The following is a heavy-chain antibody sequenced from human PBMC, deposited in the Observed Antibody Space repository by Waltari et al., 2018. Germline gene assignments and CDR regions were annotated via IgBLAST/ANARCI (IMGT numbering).Heavy chain of an antibody. CDR2: IYYSGST. CDR1: GGSISSGDYY. V-gene: IGHV4-30-4*08. Sequence: QVQLQESGPGLVKPSQTLSLTCTVSGGSISSGDYYWSWIRQPPGKGLEWIGYIYYSGSTYYNPSLKSRVTISVDTSKSQFSLKLSSVTAADTSMYYCVRHARTTSGGKHFDHWGQGMLVTVSP. J-gene: IGHJ4*02. D-gene: IGHD2-15*01. CDR3: VRHARTTSGGKHFDH.